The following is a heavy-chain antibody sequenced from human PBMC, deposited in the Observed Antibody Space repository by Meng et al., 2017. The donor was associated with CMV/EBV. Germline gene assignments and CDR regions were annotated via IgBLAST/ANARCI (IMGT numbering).Heavy chain of an antibody. J-gene: IGHJ6*02. D-gene: IGHD2-21*02. Sequence: FTFSGYGMHWVRQAPGKGLEWVAVIWYDGSNKYYADSVKGRFTISRDNSKNTLYLQMNSLRAEDTAVYYCARDSCGGDCANYYGMDVWGQGTTVTVSS. CDR2: IWYDGSNK. CDR1: FTFSGYG. V-gene: IGHV3-33*01. CDR3: ARDSCGGDCANYYGMDV.